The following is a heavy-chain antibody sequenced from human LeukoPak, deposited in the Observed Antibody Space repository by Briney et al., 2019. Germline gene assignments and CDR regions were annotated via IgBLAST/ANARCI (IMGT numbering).Heavy chain of an antibody. D-gene: IGHD6-13*01. CDR1: GGSISSYY. V-gene: IGHV4-4*07. Sequence: SETLSLTCTVSGGSISSYYWSWIRQPAGQGLKWIGHIYTSGSTNYNPSLKSRVTMSVDTSKNQFSLKLSSVTAADTAVYYCARAPVAGSSWYTCYFDYWGQGTLVTVSS. CDR3: ARAPVAGSSWYTCYFDY. J-gene: IGHJ4*02. CDR2: IYTSGST.